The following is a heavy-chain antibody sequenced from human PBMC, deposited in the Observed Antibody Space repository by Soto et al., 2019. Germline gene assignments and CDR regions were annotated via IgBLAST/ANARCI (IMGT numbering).Heavy chain of an antibody. D-gene: IGHD3-10*01. Sequence: SETLSLTCTVSGGSISSSSYYWGWIRQPPGKGLEWIGSIYYSGSTYYNPSLESRVTISVDTSKNQFSLKLSSVTAADTAVYYCARTLLWFGELLPAPFDYWGQGTLVTVSS. J-gene: IGHJ4*02. V-gene: IGHV4-39*01. CDR2: IYYSGST. CDR1: GGSISSSSYY. CDR3: ARTLLWFGELLPAPFDY.